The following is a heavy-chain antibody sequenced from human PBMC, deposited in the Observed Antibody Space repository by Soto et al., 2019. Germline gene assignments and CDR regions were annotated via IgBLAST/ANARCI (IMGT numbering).Heavy chain of an antibody. J-gene: IGHJ5*02. CDR1: GYAFSSDW. Sequence: PGESLKISCQGSGYAFSSDWIAWVLHMPGKGLEWMGIIYPGDSDTRYSPSFQGQVTISVDKSITTAYLQWSSLKASDTAMYYCARGYCTATICDPWFDPWGQGTLVTVSS. V-gene: IGHV5-51*01. CDR3: ARGYCTATICDPWFDP. CDR2: IYPGDSDT. D-gene: IGHD2-8*02.